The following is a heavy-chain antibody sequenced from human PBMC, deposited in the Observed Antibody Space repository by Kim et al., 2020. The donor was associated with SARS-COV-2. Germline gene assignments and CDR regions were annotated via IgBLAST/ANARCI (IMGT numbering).Heavy chain of an antibody. D-gene: IGHD3-10*01. CDR1: GFTFIDHA. Sequence: GGSLRLSCEGSGFTFIDHAMHWVRQAPGKGLQGVAVISHDGSNKYVDSVKGRFTISRDNSKNTLYLQMNSLRPEDTAVYYCARSGPLGFGELYYLDAWG. CDR3: ARSGPLGFGELYYLDA. V-gene: IGHV3-30*04. CDR2: ISHDGSNK. J-gene: IGHJ6*03.